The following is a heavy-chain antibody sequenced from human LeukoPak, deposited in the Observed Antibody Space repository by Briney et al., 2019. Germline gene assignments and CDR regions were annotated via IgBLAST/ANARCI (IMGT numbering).Heavy chain of an antibody. CDR2: IYYTGST. CDR3: ARVEDGYTIFDY. J-gene: IGHJ4*02. CDR1: GGPINSHY. D-gene: IGHD5-24*01. Sequence: SETLSLTCTVSGGPINSHYWSWIRQPPGKGLEWIGYIYYTGSTDYSPSLKSRVTISLDTSKNQFSLRLTSVTAADTAIYYCARVEDGYTIFDYWGQGTLVTVSS. V-gene: IGHV4-59*11.